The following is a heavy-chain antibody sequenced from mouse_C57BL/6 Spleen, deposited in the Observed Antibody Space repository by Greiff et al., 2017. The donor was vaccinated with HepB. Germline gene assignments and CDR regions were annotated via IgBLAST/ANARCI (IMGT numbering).Heavy chain of an antibody. Sequence: QVQLKQPGAELVRPGSSVKLSCKASGYTFTSYWMHWVKQRPIQGLEWIGNIDPSDSETHYNQKFKDKATLTVDKSSSTAYMQLSSLTSEDSAVYYCARSSSGYGYYAMDYWGQGTSVTVSS. CDR2: IDPSDSET. D-gene: IGHD3-2*02. J-gene: IGHJ4*01. CDR1: GYTFTSYW. V-gene: IGHV1-52*01. CDR3: ARSSSGYGYYAMDY.